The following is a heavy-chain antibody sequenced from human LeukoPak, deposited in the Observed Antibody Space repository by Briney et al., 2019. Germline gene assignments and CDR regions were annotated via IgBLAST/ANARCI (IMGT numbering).Heavy chain of an antibody. V-gene: IGHV1-2*06. J-gene: IGHJ4*02. Sequence: GASVKVSCETSGYTFADYFIHWVRQAPGQGLEYMGRINANSGGTEYQQKFQGRVTMTRDMSISTAYVEINWLISDDTAIYYCARDVSSTPNWEFDYWGQGTTVTVSS. CDR3: ARDVSSTPNWEFDY. CDR2: INANSGGT. D-gene: IGHD1-26*01. CDR1: GYTFADYF.